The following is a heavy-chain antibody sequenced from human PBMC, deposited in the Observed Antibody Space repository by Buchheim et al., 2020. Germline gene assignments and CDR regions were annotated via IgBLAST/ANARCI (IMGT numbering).Heavy chain of an antibody. Sequence: EVQLVESGGGLVQPGGSLRLSCAASGFTFSSYWMSWVRQAPGKGMEWVANIKQVGSEKYYVDSVKGRFTISRDNAQKSLYLQMNSLSAEDTAVYYCARDLATVVTSFDFWGQGTL. CDR3: ARDLATVVTSFDF. CDR2: IKQVGSEK. J-gene: IGHJ4*02. V-gene: IGHV3-7*01. D-gene: IGHD4-23*01. CDR1: GFTFSSYW.